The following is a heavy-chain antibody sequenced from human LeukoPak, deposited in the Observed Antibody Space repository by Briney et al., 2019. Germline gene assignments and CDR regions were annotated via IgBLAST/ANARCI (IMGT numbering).Heavy chain of an antibody. V-gene: IGHV3-33*08. CDR2: IWNDGSNK. CDR3: ARASGPFDY. CDR1: GFTFSTYE. Sequence: GGSLRLSCAASGFTFSTYEMSWVRQAPGKGLEWVAVIWNDGSNKYYADSVKGRFTISRDNSKNTLYLQMNSLRAEDTAVYSCARASGPFDYWGQGTLVTVSS. J-gene: IGHJ4*02. D-gene: IGHD3-10*01.